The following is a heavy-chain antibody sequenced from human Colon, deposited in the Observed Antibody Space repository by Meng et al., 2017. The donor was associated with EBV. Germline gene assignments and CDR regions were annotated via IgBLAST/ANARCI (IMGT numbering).Heavy chain of an antibody. CDR1: GGSITSTSSD. CDR2: IYYRGST. V-gene: IGHV4-39*07. Sequence: QLLPQESGPGVAVPSESLAPTCTLSGGSITSTSSDWGWVRQPPGKGLAWIGSIYYRGSTNYNPSLKSRISMSVDMSKNQFSRKVNTVTAADTAIYYCVISSHNWGQGTLVTVSS. CDR3: VISSHN. D-gene: IGHD3-3*02. J-gene: IGHJ4*02.